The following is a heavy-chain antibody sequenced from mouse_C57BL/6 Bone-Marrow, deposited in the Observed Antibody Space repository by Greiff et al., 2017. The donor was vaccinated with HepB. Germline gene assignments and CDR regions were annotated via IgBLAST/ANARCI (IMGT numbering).Heavy chain of an antibody. Sequence: VQLQQSGAELARPGASVKLSCKASGYTFTSYWMHWVKQRPGQGLEWIGEIDPSDSYTNYNQKFKGKSTLTVDKSSSTAYMQLSSLTSEDSAVYYCARWDYGSSFAYWGQGTLVTVSA. D-gene: IGHD1-1*01. CDR1: GYTFTSYW. V-gene: IGHV1-69*01. J-gene: IGHJ3*01. CDR2: IDPSDSYT. CDR3: ARWDYGSSFAY.